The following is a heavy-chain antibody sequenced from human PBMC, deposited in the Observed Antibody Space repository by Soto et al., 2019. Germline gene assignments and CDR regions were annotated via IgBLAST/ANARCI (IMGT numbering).Heavy chain of an antibody. J-gene: IGHJ6*02. CDR3: ATALRTGGSPYYYYYGMDV. V-gene: IGHV1-24*01. Sequence: QVQLVQSGAEVKKPGASVKVSCKVSGYTLTELSMHWVRQAPGKGLEWMGGFDPDDGKTIYAQKFQGRVTMTEDTSTDTAYMKLSSLRSEDTAVYYCATALRTGGSPYYYYYGMDVWGQGTTVTVSS. CDR2: FDPDDGKT. CDR1: GYTLTELS. D-gene: IGHD3-16*01.